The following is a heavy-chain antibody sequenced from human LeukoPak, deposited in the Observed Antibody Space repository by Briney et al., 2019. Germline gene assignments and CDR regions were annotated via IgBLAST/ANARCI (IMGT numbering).Heavy chain of an antibody. V-gene: IGHV3-30*04. CDR3: ATESSLSN. J-gene: IGHJ4*02. CDR1: GFNFGTYA. CDR2: ISYNGGYQ. Sequence: GGSLRLSCAASGFNFGTYAMDWVRQAPGKGLEWVGDISYNGGYQSYAVSVRGRFTISRDNSKNTLYLQMNSLRDEDAAVYYCATESSLSNWGRGTLVTVSS.